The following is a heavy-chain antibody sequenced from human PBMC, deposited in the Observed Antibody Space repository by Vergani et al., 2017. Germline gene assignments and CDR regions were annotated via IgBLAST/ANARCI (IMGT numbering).Heavy chain of an antibody. CDR3: TTDVDIVVVAAAPDSDAFDI. J-gene: IGHJ3*02. CDR1: GFTFSNAW. D-gene: IGHD2-2*03. V-gene: IGHV3-15*01. CDR2: IKSKTDGGTT. Sequence: EVQLVESGGGLVQPGGSLRLSCAASGFTFSNAWMSWVRQAPGKGLEWVGRIKSKTDGGTTDYAAPVKGRFTISRDDSKNTRYLQMNSLKTEDTAVYXCTTDVDIVVVAAAPDSDAFDIWGQGTMVTVSS.